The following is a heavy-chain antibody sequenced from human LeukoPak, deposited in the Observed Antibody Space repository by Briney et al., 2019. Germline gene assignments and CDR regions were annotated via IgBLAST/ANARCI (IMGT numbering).Heavy chain of an antibody. Sequence: GGSLRLSCAASGFPFSNYWMHWVRQAPGKGLEWVSRITHTGDTSGYADPVRGRFTISRDNTKNTLYLDMNSLRADDTAVYCCARDRDGLGDFWGQGTLVTVSS. J-gene: IGHJ4*02. CDR1: GFPFSNYW. D-gene: IGHD3/OR15-3a*01. CDR3: ARDRDGLGDF. CDR2: ITHTGDTS. V-gene: IGHV3-74*01.